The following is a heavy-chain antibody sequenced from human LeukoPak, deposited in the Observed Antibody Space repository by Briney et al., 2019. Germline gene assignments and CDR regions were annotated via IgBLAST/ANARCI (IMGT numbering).Heavy chain of an antibody. D-gene: IGHD1-7*01. J-gene: IGHJ3*02. CDR1: GGSISNGDHY. Sequence: SETLSLTCTVSGGSISNGDHYWSWIRQHPGKGLEWIGYIYYSGSTYYNPSLKSRVTISVDTSKNQFSLKLSSVTAADTAVYYCAREALNWNYDAFDIWGQGTMVTVSS. CDR3: AREALNWNYDAFDI. V-gene: IGHV4-30-4*08. CDR2: IYYSGST.